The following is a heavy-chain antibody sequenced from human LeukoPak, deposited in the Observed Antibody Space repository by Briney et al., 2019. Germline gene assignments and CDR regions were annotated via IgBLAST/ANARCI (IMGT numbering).Heavy chain of an antibody. CDR3: ARISPGYGDYGYYYYMGV. CDR2: IYHSGTT. CDR1: GYSISTFYY. V-gene: IGHV4-38-2*02. J-gene: IGHJ6*03. D-gene: IGHD4-17*01. Sequence: PSETLSLTRSVSGYSISTFYYWGWVRQPPGKGLEWVGSIYHSGTTYYNPSLKSRVTISVDTSKNQFSLKLSSVTAADTAVYYCARISPGYGDYGYYYYMGVWGKGTTFTVSS.